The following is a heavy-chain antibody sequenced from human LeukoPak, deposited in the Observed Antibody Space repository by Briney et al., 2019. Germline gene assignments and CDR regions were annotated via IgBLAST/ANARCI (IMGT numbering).Heavy chain of an antibody. CDR1: GYTFTTYG. D-gene: IGHD2-21*02. J-gene: IGHJ4*02. CDR2: ISAYNDNT. CDR3: AKDSRSLVVTVDPYYFDY. V-gene: IGHV1-18*01. Sequence: ASVKVSCKASGYTFTTYGISWVRQAPGQGLEWMGWISAYNDNTNYAQKFQGRVTMTTDTSTSTAYMELRSLRSEDTAVYYCAKDSRSLVVTVDPYYFDYWGQGTLVTVSS.